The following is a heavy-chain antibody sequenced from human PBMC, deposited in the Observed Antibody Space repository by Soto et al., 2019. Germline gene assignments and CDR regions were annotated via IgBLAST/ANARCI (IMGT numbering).Heavy chain of an antibody. V-gene: IGHV4-39*01. CDR3: ARHGVDYGDYASYYYYGMDV. D-gene: IGHD4-17*01. J-gene: IGHJ6*02. Sequence: QLQLQESGPGLVKPSETLSLTCTVSGGSISSSTYYCGWIRQPPGKGLEWIGMIYFSGSAYYNPSLKSRVTISIDTSENQFSLRLSSVTAAHTAVYYCARHGVDYGDYASYYYYGMDVWGRGTTVTVSS. CDR1: GGSISSSTYY. CDR2: IYFSGSA.